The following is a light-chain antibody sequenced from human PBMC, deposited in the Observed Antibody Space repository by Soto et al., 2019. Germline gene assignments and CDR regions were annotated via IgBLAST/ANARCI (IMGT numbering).Light chain of an antibody. CDR3: QQYGSTPLT. CDR1: QSVKNNY. J-gene: IGKJ4*01. Sequence: EIVLTQSPDTLSLSPGERATLSCRASQSVKNNYLAWYQQKPGQAPRFLIYDASSRASGIPDRFSGSVSGTDFTLTISRLEPEDFAVYYCQQYGSTPLTFGGGTTVDIK. CDR2: DAS. V-gene: IGKV3-20*01.